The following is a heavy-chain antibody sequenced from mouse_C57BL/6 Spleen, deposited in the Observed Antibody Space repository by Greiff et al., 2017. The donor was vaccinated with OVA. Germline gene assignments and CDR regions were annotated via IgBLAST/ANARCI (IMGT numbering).Heavy chain of an antibody. D-gene: IGHD1-1*01. CDR1: GYTFTDYE. V-gene: IGHV1-15*01. J-gene: IGHJ3*01. CDR2: IDPETGGT. CDR3: TRDSLGGSSWGFAY. Sequence: VQLQQSGAELVRPGASVTLSCKASGYTFTDYEMHWVKQTPVHGLEWIGAIDPETGGTAYNQKFKGKAILTADKSSSTAYMELRSLTSEDSAVYYCTRDSLGGSSWGFAYWGQGTLVTVSA.